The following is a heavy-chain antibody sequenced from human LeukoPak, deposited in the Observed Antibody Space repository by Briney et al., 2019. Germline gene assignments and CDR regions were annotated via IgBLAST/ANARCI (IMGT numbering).Heavy chain of an antibody. V-gene: IGHV4-39*01. CDR2: VYYIGST. CDR3: ARHPAYRSGWYWYFDR. Sequence: SETLSLTCTVSGGSVSSSNYFWGWVRQPPGKGLEWIASVYYIGSTYYNPSLKSRVSISMDTSKNQLSLRLNSVTAADTAVHLCARHPAYRSGWYWYFDRWGRGTLVTVSS. J-gene: IGHJ2*01. D-gene: IGHD6-19*01. CDR1: GGSVSSSNYF.